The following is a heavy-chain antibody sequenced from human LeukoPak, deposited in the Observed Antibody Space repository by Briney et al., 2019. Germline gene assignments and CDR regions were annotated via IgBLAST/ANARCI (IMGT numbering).Heavy chain of an antibody. Sequence: PSETLSLTCAVYGGSFSGYYWSWIRQPPGKGLEWIGEINHSGSTNYNPSLKSRVTISVDTSKNQFSLKLSSVTAADTAVYYCANHDYGDYRQYYYYGMDVWGQGTTVTVSS. CDR2: INHSGST. J-gene: IGHJ6*02. CDR1: GGSFSGYY. D-gene: IGHD4-17*01. CDR3: ANHDYGDYRQYYYYGMDV. V-gene: IGHV4-34*01.